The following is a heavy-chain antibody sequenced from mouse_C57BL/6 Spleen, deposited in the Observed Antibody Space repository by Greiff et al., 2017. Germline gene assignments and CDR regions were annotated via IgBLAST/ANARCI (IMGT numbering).Heavy chain of an antibody. CDR1: GYTFTDYN. CDR2: INPNNGGT. D-gene: IGHD1-1*01. J-gene: IGHJ1*03. Sequence: EVQLQQSGPELVKPGASVKIPCKASGYTFTDYNMDWVKQSHGKSLEWIGDINPNNGGTIYNQKFKGKATLPVDKSSSTAYMELRRLPSEDTAVYSCARAYGSNFDVWGTGTTVTVSS. V-gene: IGHV1-18*01. CDR3: ARAYGSNFDV.